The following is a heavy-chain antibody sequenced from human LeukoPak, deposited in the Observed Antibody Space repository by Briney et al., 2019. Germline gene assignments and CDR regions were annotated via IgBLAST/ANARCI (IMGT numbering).Heavy chain of an antibody. Sequence: GESLKISCKGSGYSFTSYWIGWVRQMPGKGLEWMGIIYPGNSDTRYSPSFQGQVTISADKSISTAYLQWSSLKASDTAMYYCARHGEYSSGLVPWGGWFDPWGQGTLVTVSS. CDR2: IYPGNSDT. CDR1: GYSFTSYW. J-gene: IGHJ5*02. CDR3: ARHGEYSSGLVPWGGWFDP. V-gene: IGHV5-51*01. D-gene: IGHD6-19*01.